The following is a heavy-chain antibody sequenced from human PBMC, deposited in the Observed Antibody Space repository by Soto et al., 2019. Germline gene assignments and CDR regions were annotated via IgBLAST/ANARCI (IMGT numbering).Heavy chain of an antibody. Sequence: EVQLLESGGGLVQPGGSLRLSCAASGFTFSTYAMTWVRQAPGKGLEWVSAISGGGGGTYYTDSVKGRFTISRDNSKNTLYLQMNRPRAEDTAVYYAAKDIEGLLFPDYWGPGTLVTVSS. CDR2: ISGGGGGT. CDR1: GFTFSTYA. J-gene: IGHJ4*02. CDR3: AKDIEGLLFPDY. V-gene: IGHV3-23*01. D-gene: IGHD1-26*01.